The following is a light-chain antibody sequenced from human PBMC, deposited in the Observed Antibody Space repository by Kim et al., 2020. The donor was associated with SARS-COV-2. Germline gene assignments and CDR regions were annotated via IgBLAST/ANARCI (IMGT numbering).Light chain of an antibody. J-gene: IGKJ4*01. CDR3: QYYTSSFT. V-gene: IGKV3-20*01. CDR2: AAS. Sequence: EIVLTQSPGTLSFSPGEIATLSCRASQSISSSYLAWYQHKPGQAPKLLIYAASSRATGIPDRFSGSGSGTDFTLTISRLEPEDFAVYYCQYYTSSFTFGGGTKVDIK. CDR1: QSISSSY.